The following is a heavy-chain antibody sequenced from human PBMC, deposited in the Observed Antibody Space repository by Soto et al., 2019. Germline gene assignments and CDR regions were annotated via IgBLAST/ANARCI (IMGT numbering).Heavy chain of an antibody. CDR3: ARLRFGETPAKT. D-gene: IGHD3-10*01. V-gene: IGHV5-51*01. CDR1: GYKFGSDW. J-gene: IGHJ5*02. CDR2: IYPNDSDT. Sequence: PGESLKISCKGVGYKFGSDWIGWVRQMPGKGLEYLGIIYPNDSDTVYSPSFQGHVTISVDKSINTAYLQWSSLKASDSGLYYCARLRFGETPAKTWGQGTLVTV.